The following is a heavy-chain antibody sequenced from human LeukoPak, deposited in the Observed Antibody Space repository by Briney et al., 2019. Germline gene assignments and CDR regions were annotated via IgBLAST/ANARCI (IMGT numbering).Heavy chain of an antibody. CDR1: GFTFSSYW. CDR3: ARSGGYSSGWTIFDY. Sequence: GRSLRLSCAASGFTFSSYWMHWVRQAPGKGLVWVSRINSDGSSTSYADSVKGRFTISRDNAKNTLYLQMNSLRAEDTAVYYCARSGGYSSGWTIFDYWGQGTLVTVSS. V-gene: IGHV3-74*01. CDR2: INSDGSST. D-gene: IGHD6-19*01. J-gene: IGHJ4*02.